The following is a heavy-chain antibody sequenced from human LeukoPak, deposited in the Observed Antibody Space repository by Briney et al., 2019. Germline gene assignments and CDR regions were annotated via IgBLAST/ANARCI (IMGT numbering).Heavy chain of an antibody. J-gene: IGHJ4*02. V-gene: IGHV1-2*06. CDR2: INPNSGGT. CDR1: GYTFTGYY. Sequence: GASVKVSCKASGYTFTGYYMHWVRQAPGQGLEWMGRINPNSGGTNYAQKFQGRVTMTRDTSISTAYMELSRLSSDDTAVYYCARDPETYYYDSSGYYPFDYWGQGTLVTVSS. D-gene: IGHD3-22*01. CDR3: ARDPETYYYDSSGYYPFDY.